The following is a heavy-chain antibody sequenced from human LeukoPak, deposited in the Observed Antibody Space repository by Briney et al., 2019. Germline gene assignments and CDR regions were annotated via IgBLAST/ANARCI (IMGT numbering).Heavy chain of an antibody. CDR1: GGSISSYY. D-gene: IGHD5-18*01. Sequence: KPSETLSLTCTVSGGSISSYYWSWIRQPPGKGLEWIGYIHYSGSTKYNPSLKNRVTISVDTSKNQFSLKLRSVTAADTAVYYCARGVDTEALDYWGQGTLVTVSS. V-gene: IGHV4-59*01. J-gene: IGHJ4*02. CDR2: IHYSGST. CDR3: ARGVDTEALDY.